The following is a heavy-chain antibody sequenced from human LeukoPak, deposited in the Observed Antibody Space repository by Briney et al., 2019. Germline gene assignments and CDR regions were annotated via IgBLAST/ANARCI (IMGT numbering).Heavy chain of an antibody. CDR2: IYHSGST. CDR3: ARTIRTRDYGDLGAFDY. CDR1: GYSISSGYY. Sequence: PSETLSLTCTVSGYSISSGYYWGWIRQPPGKGLEWIGSIYHSGSTYYNPSLKSRVTISVDTSKNQFSLKLSSVTAADTAVYYCARTIRTRDYGDLGAFDYWGQGTLVTVSS. J-gene: IGHJ4*02. V-gene: IGHV4-38-2*02. D-gene: IGHD4-17*01.